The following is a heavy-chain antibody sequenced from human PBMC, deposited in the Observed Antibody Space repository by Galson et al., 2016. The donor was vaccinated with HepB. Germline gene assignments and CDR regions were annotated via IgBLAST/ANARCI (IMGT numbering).Heavy chain of an antibody. CDR3: ARRGRVGYGWYFLQD. CDR1: GGSITSHW. V-gene: IGHV4-4*02. D-gene: IGHD5-18*01. J-gene: IGHJ4*02. Sequence: SETLSLTCAVSGGSITSHWWSWVRQPPGKGLEWIGEIYHSGSTKYNPSLKSRLTMSVEMSKSQFSLSLTSVTAADTAVYYCARRGRVGYGWYFLQDWGQGTLVTVSS. CDR2: IYHSGST.